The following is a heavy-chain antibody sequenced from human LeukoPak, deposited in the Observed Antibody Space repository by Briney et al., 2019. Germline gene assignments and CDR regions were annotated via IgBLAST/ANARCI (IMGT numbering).Heavy chain of an antibody. V-gene: IGHV4-38-2*01. CDR2: IYHSGST. Sequence: SETLSLTCAVSGYSISSGYYWGWIRQPPGKGLEWIGSIYHSGSTYYNPSLKSRVTISVDTSKNQFSLKLSSVTAADTAVYYCARLIGPVLRFSEWYEGYSYYFDYWGQGTRVTVSS. J-gene: IGHJ4*02. CDR3: ARLIGPVLRFSEWYEGYSYYFDY. CDR1: GYSISSGYY. D-gene: IGHD3-3*01.